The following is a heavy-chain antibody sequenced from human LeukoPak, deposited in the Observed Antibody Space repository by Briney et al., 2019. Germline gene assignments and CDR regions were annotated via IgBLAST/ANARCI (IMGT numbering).Heavy chain of an antibody. V-gene: IGHV3-23*01. D-gene: IGHD6-6*01. Sequence: GGSLRLSCAASGFTFSTYAMSWVRQAPGKGLEWVSAISAGGGGTYYADSVKGRFTISRDNSKKRLYLQMNRLRVDDTAVYYCAKDGSSSPYYFDHWGQGTLVTVSS. CDR2: ISAGGGGT. CDR1: GFTFSTYA. CDR3: AKDGSSSPYYFDH. J-gene: IGHJ4*02.